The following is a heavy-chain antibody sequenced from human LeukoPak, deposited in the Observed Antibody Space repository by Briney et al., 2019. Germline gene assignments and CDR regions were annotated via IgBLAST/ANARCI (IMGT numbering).Heavy chain of an antibody. D-gene: IGHD2-15*01. Sequence: PGGSLRLSCAASGFTFSSYSMNWVRQAPGKGLEWVSSISSSSSYIYYADSVKGRFTISRDNAKNSLYLQMNSLRAEDTAVYYCASGCSGGSCYPYHPDYWGQGTLVTVSS. V-gene: IGHV3-21*01. CDR1: GFTFSSYS. CDR2: ISSSSSYI. CDR3: ASGCSGGSCYPYHPDY. J-gene: IGHJ4*02.